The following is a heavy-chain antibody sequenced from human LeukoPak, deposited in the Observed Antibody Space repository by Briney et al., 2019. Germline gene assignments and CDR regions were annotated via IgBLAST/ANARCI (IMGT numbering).Heavy chain of an antibody. D-gene: IGHD3-3*01. J-gene: IGHJ6*03. Sequence: SGGSLRLSCAASGFTFSSYGMHWVRRAPGKGLEWVAFIRSDGSNKYYADSVKGRFTISRDNSKSTLYLQMNSLRAEDTAVYFCAKGSKSVLFTRDHYMHVWGKGTTVTISS. CDR2: IRSDGSNK. CDR1: GFTFSSYG. V-gene: IGHV3-30*02. CDR3: AKGSKSVLFTRDHYMHV.